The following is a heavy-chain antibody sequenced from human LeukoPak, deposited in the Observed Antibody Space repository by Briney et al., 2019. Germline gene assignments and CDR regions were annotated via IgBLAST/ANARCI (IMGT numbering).Heavy chain of an antibody. V-gene: IGHV3-30*04. Sequence: GGSLRLSCAASGFSLSNYPMHWVRQAPGKGLEWVAVISYHGRDKYYADSVKGRFTVSRDNSKNTLYLQMDYLRPEDTAVYYCARVIAYNLIYFDYWGQGTLVTASS. CDR3: ARVIAYNLIYFDY. CDR1: GFSLSNYP. J-gene: IGHJ4*02. CDR2: ISYHGRDK. D-gene: IGHD1-1*01.